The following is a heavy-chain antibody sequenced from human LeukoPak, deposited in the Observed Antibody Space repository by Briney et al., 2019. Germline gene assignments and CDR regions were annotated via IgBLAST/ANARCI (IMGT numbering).Heavy chain of an antibody. Sequence: PSETLSLTCAVYGGSFSGYYWSWIRQPPGKGLEWIGEINHSGSTNYNPSLKSRVTISVDTSKNQFSLKLSSVTAADTAVYYCARTSHHDFWSGYSIWFDPWGQGTLVTVSS. J-gene: IGHJ5*02. CDR3: ARTSHHDFWSGYSIWFDP. D-gene: IGHD3-3*01. CDR2: INHSGST. CDR1: GGSFSGYY. V-gene: IGHV4-34*01.